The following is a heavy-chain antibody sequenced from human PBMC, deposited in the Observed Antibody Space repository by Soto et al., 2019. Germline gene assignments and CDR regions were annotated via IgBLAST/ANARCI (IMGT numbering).Heavy chain of an antibody. Sequence: GGSLRLSCAASGFTFSSYAMHWVRQAPGKGLEWVAVISYDGSNKYYADSVKGRFTISRDNSKNTLYLQMNSLRAEDTAVYYCARDRNTAMALDIWGQGTMVTVSS. J-gene: IGHJ3*02. CDR3: ARDRNTAMALDI. V-gene: IGHV3-30-3*01. D-gene: IGHD5-18*01. CDR2: ISYDGSNK. CDR1: GFTFSSYA.